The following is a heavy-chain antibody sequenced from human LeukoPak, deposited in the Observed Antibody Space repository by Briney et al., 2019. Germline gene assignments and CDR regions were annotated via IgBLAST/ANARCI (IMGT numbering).Heavy chain of an antibody. Sequence: GESLKISCKASVFSFTNYWIAWVRQKPGEGLEWMGNIYPGDSDTRYNPSFQGQVTISADTSIKTAYLQWSSLKASDTAIYYCARLLRYFDWSPVSGWFDPWGQGTLVTVSS. CDR2: IYPGDSDT. D-gene: IGHD3-9*01. CDR1: VFSFTNYW. V-gene: IGHV5-51*01. J-gene: IGHJ5*02. CDR3: ARLLRYFDWSPVSGWFDP.